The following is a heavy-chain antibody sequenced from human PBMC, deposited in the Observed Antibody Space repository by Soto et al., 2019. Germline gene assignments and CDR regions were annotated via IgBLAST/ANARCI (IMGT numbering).Heavy chain of an antibody. V-gene: IGHV3-64*04. CDR1: GFTVSSFG. D-gene: IGHD3-10*01. CDR2: LSSNGIGT. Sequence: GGSLRLSCSGSGFTVSSFGMHWVRQAPGKGLEHVSTLSSNGIGTYYADSVKGRFTFSRDASKNTLYLQMNSLRAEDTAVYYCAKDPGASLLYYYYGMDVWGQGTTVTVSS. J-gene: IGHJ6*02. CDR3: AKDPGASLLYYYYGMDV.